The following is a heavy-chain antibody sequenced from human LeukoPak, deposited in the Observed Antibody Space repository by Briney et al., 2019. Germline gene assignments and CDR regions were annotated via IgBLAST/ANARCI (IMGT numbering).Heavy chain of an antibody. D-gene: IGHD4-17*01. J-gene: IGHJ5*02. CDR1: GDSIRSNY. CDR2: IYYSESA. V-gene: IGHV4-59*08. CDR3: ARHYGP. Sequence: SETLSLTCTVSGDSIRSNYWSWIRQSPKKGLEWIGYIYYSESARYNPSLKSRVTISVDTSKNQFSLNLSSVTAADTAVYYCARHYGPWGQGTLVAVSS.